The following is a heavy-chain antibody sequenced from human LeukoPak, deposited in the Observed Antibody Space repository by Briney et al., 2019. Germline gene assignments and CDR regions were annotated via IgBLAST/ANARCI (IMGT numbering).Heavy chain of an antibody. CDR2: INHSGST. V-gene: IGHV4-34*01. CDR1: GGAFSGYF. D-gene: IGHD2-15*01. J-gene: IGHJ3*02. CDR3: ARVVQGFDDFEI. Sequence: LGTFALTSDVDGGAFSGYFWSWIRQPPGKGLECIAQINHSGSTNYNPSLKKRVTISVDTSKNQFSLKLCSVPAADTAVYHCARVVQGFDDFEIWGQGTMVTVSS.